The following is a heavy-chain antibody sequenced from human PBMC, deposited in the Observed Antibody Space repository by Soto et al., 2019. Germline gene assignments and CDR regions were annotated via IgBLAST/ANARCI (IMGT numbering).Heavy chain of an antibody. V-gene: IGHV3-53*01. CDR1: GFTVSSNY. J-gene: IGHJ4*02. CDR3: ARGNSPDGYNFGY. D-gene: IGHD5-12*01. Sequence: GGSLRLSFAASGFTVSSNYMSWVRQAPGKGLEWVSVIYSGGSTYYADSVKGRFTISRDNSKNTLYLQMNSLRAEDTAVYYCARGNSPDGYNFGYWGQGTLVTVSS. CDR2: IYSGGST.